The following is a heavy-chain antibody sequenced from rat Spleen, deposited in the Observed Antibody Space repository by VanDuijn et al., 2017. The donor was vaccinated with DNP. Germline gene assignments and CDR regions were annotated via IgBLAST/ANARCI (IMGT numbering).Heavy chain of an antibody. Sequence: QVQLKESGPGLVQPSQTLSLTCNVSGFSLTDYSVHWVRQPPGKGLEWMGIIWGNGNTDYNSALKSRLSINRDTSKSQVFLKMNSLQTDDTAIYYCTREREPNNNPYYFDCWGQGVMVTVSS. D-gene: IGHD1-10*01. CDR2: IWGNGNT. V-gene: IGHV2S75*01. CDR1: GFSLTDYS. CDR3: TREREPNNNPYYFDC. J-gene: IGHJ2*01.